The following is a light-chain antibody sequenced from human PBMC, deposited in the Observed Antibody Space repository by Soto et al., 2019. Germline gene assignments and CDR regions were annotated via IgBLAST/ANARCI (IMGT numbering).Light chain of an antibody. CDR3: QVWDSSPDPNCL. CDR1: NIGNTP. V-gene: IGLV3-21*04. CDR2: YDN. J-gene: IGLJ1*01. Sequence: SYELTQPPSGSVAPGQTARITCGGNNIGNTPVHWYQQKPGQAPVLVIYYDNDRPSGIPERFSGSNSGNTATLTISGVEAADEADYYCQVWDSSPDPNCLFGPGTKVTVL.